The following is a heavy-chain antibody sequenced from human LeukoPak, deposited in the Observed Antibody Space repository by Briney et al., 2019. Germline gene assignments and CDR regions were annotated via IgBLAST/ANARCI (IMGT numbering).Heavy chain of an antibody. Sequence: ASVKVSCKASGYTFSGFYIHWVRQAPGQGLEWMGWINPNSGVTNYAQKFQGRVTMTRDTSISTAYMELSRLRSDDTAVYYCARWPLGGTNSGYEFDYWGQGTLVTVSS. V-gene: IGHV1-2*02. D-gene: IGHD5-12*01. CDR3: ARWPLGGTNSGYEFDY. CDR2: INPNSGVT. CDR1: GYTFSGFY. J-gene: IGHJ4*02.